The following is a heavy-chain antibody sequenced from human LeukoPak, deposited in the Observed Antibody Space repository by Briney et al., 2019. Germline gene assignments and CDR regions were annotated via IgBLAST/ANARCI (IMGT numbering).Heavy chain of an antibody. J-gene: IGHJ2*01. CDR3: ARAFRARYFDL. D-gene: IGHD2/OR15-2a*01. CDR2: IHYSGST. CDR1: GGSISSYY. Sequence: SETLSLTCTVSGGSISSYYWSWIRQPPGKGLEWIGYIHYSGSTYYNPSLKGRVTISVDKSKNQFSLRLSSVTAADTAVYYCARAFRARYFDLWGRGTLVTVSS. V-gene: IGHV4-59*08.